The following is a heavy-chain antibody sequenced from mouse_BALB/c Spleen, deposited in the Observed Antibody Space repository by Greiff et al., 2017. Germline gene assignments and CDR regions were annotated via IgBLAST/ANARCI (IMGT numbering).Heavy chain of an antibody. CDR2: IDPSDSET. CDR3: ATTMITAGAMAY. V-gene: IGHV1-74*01. D-gene: IGHD2-4*01. J-gene: IGHJ4*01. Sequence: QVQLQQSGPQLVRPGASVKISCKASGYSFTSYWMHWVQQRPGQGLEWIGMIDPSDSETRLNQKFKDKATLTVDKSSSTAYMQLSSPTSEDSAVYYCATTMITAGAMAYWGQGTSVTVSA. CDR1: GYSFTSYW.